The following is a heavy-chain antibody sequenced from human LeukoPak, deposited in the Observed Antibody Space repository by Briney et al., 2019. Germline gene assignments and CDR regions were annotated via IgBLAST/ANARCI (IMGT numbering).Heavy chain of an antibody. CDR1: GFTFSSYG. J-gene: IGHJ1*01. D-gene: IGHD4-23*01. CDR3: AKDLSGGKGLGYFQH. CDR2: IRYDGSNK. V-gene: IGHV3-30*02. Sequence: GGSLRLSCAASGFTFSSYGMHWVRQAPGKGLEWVAFIRYDGSNKYYADSVKGRFTISRDNPKNTLYLQMNSLRAEDTAVYYCAKDLSGGKGLGYFQHWGQGTLVTVSS.